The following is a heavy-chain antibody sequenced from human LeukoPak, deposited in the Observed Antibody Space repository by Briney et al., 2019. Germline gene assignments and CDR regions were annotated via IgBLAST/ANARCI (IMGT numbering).Heavy chain of an antibody. V-gene: IGHV4-38-2*02. CDR2: IYHSGST. D-gene: IGHD3-3*01. J-gene: IGHJ5*02. CDR3: ARDSNTIFGVVISNWFDP. CDR1: GGSISSYY. Sequence: SETLSLTCTVSGGSISSYYWGWIRQPPGKGLEWIGSIYHSGSTYYNPSLKSRVTISVDTSRNQFSLKLSSVTAADTAVYYCARDSNTIFGVVISNWFDPWGQGTLVTVSS.